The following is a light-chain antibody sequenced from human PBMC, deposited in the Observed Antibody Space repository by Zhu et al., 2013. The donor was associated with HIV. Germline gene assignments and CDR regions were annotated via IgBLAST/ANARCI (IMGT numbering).Light chain of an antibody. Sequence: QSALTQPPSASGSPGQSLTISCTGTGSDVGGYNYVSWYQQHPGKAPKLMIYEVNKWPSGVPDRFSGSKSGNTASLTVSGLQAEDEADYYCSSYTSSITLVVFGGGTKLTVL. V-gene: IGLV2-8*01. CDR3: SSYTSSITLVV. CDR2: EVN. CDR1: GSDVGGYNY. J-gene: IGLJ3*02.